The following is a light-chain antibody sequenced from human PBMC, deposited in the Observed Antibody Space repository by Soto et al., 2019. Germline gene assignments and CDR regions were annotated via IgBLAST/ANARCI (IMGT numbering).Light chain of an antibody. Sequence: DIQMTQSPSSLSASVGDRVTTTCRASQSISGYLNWYQQKPGKAPKVVISGASTLHNGVPSRFSGRGSGTEFTLTISSLKPEDVETYYCQQSLSTLLTFGGGTKVDIK. CDR2: GAS. CDR3: QQSLSTLLT. CDR1: QSISGY. J-gene: IGKJ4*01. V-gene: IGKV1-39*01.